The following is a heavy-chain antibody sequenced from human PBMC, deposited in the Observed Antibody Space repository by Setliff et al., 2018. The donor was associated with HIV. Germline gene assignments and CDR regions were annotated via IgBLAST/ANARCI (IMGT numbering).Heavy chain of an antibody. V-gene: IGHV4-61*09. D-gene: IGHD3-22*01. Sequence: SETLSLTCDVSGVSINSGAYSWNWIRQPAGKRLEWIGHVHSNGFKNYNSSLESRVDISVDTSKNQISLKVDSVTAADTAIYFCARGVVGSYYDYVNIYYHDYIDLWGKGTTVTVSS. CDR1: GVSINSGAYS. J-gene: IGHJ6*03. CDR2: VHSNGFK. CDR3: ARGVVGSYYDYVNIYYHDYIDL.